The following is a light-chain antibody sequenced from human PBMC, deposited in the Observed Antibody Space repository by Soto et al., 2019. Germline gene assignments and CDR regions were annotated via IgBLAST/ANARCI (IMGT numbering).Light chain of an antibody. CDR2: GSS. V-gene: IGKV3-20*01. CDR3: QQYGSSVYT. Sequence: EIGLTQSPGTLSLSPGERSTLSCRASQTMSNIYLAWYQQKPGQAPRLLMYGSSNRATGIPDRFSGSGSGTDFTLTISRLEPEDFAVYYCQQYGSSVYTFGQGTKLEI. J-gene: IGKJ2*01. CDR1: QTMSNIY.